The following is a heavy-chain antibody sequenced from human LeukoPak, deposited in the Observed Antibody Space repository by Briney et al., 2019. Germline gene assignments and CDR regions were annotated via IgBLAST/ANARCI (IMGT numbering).Heavy chain of an antibody. CDR1: GSTFRTYA. CDR2: IWFDGSNK. D-gene: IGHD2-21*02. J-gene: IGHJ5*02. Sequence: PGRSLRLSCEVSGSTFRTYAMHWVRQAPGTGLEWVAFIWFDGSNKYYADSVKGRFTVSRDNSKNILYLQMNSLRVDDTAVYYCARGGDTAETALDLWGRGTLVTVSS. V-gene: IGHV3-33*01. CDR3: ARGGDTAETALDL.